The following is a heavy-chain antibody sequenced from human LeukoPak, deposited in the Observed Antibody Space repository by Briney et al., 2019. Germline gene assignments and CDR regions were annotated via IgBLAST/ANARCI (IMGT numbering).Heavy chain of an antibody. J-gene: IGHJ4*02. CDR2: IKSKTDGGTT. Sequence: GGSLRLSCAASGFAFSNAWMSWVRQAPGKGLEWVGRIKSKTDGGTTDYAAPVKGRFTISRDDSKNTLYLQMNSLKTEDTAVYYCTTDYVWGSYRYTFDYWGQGTLVTVSS. CDR1: GFAFSNAW. V-gene: IGHV3-15*01. CDR3: TTDYVWGSYRYTFDY. D-gene: IGHD3-16*02.